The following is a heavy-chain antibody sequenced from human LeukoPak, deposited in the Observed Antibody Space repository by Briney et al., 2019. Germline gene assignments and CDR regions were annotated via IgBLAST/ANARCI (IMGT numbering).Heavy chain of an antibody. V-gene: IGHV4-34*01. Sequence: RPSETLSLTCAVYGGSFSGYYWSWICQPPGKGLEWIGEINHSGSTNYNPSLKSRVTISVDTSKNQFSLKLSSVTAADTAVYYCTRHVRKRGIAVAGTPGWFDPWGQGTLVTVSS. CDR3: TRHVRKRGIAVAGTPGWFDP. CDR1: GGSFSGYY. J-gene: IGHJ5*02. D-gene: IGHD6-19*01. CDR2: INHSGST.